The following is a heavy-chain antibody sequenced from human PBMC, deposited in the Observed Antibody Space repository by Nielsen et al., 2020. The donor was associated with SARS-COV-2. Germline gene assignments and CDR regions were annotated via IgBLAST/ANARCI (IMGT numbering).Heavy chain of an antibody. Sequence: GESLKISCAASGFTFSSYAMSWVRQAPGKGLEWVSAISGSGGSTYYADSVKGRFTISRDNSKNTLYLQMNSLRAEDTAVYYCAKDGGHYYDPSYGMDVWGQGTTVTVSS. CDR3: AKDGGHYYDPSYGMDV. J-gene: IGHJ6*02. D-gene: IGHD3-22*01. V-gene: IGHV3-23*01. CDR2: ISGSGGST. CDR1: GFTFSSYA.